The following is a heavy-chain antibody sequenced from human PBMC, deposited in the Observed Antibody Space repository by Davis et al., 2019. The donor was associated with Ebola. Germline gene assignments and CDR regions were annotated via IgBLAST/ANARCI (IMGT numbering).Heavy chain of an antibody. D-gene: IGHD6-6*01. Sequence: SVKVSCKASGGTFSSYAISWVRQAPGQGLEWMGGIIPIFGTANYAQKFQGRVTITADKSTSTAYMELSSLRSEDTAVYYCSRSSSSAIRYYYVMTVWGQGTTVTVSS. J-gene: IGHJ6*02. CDR1: GGTFSSYA. V-gene: IGHV1-69*06. CDR2: IIPIFGTA. CDR3: SRSSSSAIRYYYVMTV.